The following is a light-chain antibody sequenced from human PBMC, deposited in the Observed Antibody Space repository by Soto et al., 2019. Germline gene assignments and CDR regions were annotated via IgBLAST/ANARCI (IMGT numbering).Light chain of an antibody. Sequence: ENVLTQSPGTLSLSPGERATLSCRASQSVGRNYIAWFQQKPGQAPRLLMHTASVRATGIPDRFSGRGSGTDFTLTISRLEPEDFAVFYCQQYAASPLTFGGGTKVEI. CDR2: TAS. CDR3: QQYAASPLT. V-gene: IGKV3-20*01. CDR1: QSVGRNY. J-gene: IGKJ4*01.